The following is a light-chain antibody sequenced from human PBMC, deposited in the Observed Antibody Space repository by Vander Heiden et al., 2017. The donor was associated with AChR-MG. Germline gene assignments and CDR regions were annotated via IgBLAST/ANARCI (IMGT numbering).Light chain of an antibody. CDR2: GAS. Sequence: EIVLTQSPGTLSLSPGERATLPCRASQSVSSSYLAWYQQKPGQAPRLLIYGASSRATGIPDRFSGSGSGTDFTLTISRLEPEDFAVYYCQQYGSFFTFGPGTKVDIK. J-gene: IGKJ3*01. V-gene: IGKV3-20*01. CDR3: QQYGSFFT. CDR1: QSVSSSY.